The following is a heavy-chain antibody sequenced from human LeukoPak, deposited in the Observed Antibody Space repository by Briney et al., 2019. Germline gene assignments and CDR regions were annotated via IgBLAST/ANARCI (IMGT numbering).Heavy chain of an antibody. D-gene: IGHD6-19*01. CDR3: ARGSDSSGWYGHYHYGMDV. CDR1: GGSISSGDYY. J-gene: IGHJ6*02. CDR2: INHSGST. Sequence: PSETLSLTCTVSGGSISSGDYYWSWIRQPPGKGLEWIGEINHSGSTNYNPSLKSRVTISVDTSKNQFSLKLSSVTAADTAVYYCARGSDSSGWYGHYHYGMDVWGQGTTVTVSS. V-gene: IGHV4-39*07.